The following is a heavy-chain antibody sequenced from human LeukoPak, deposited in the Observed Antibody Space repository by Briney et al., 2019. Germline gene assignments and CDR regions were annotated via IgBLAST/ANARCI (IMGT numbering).Heavy chain of an antibody. D-gene: IGHD3-10*01. V-gene: IGHV3-53*01. CDR3: VRVGRTDGSGSFFDS. CDR1: GFTVSSNY. CDR2: IYSGGST. J-gene: IGHJ4*02. Sequence: GGSLRLSCAASGFTVSSNYMSWVRQAPGKGLEWVSVIYSGGSTYYADSVKGRFTISRDNAKNSLYLQTNSLRAEDTAVYYCVRVGRTDGSGSFFDSWGQGTLVTVSS.